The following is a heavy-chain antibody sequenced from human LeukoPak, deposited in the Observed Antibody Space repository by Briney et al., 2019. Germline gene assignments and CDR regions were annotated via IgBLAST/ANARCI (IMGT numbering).Heavy chain of an antibody. Sequence: PGGSLRLSCADSGFTFSRYWMHWVRQTPGKGLVWVSCISADGSVTRYADSVKGRFTISRDNTKSTLYLQMHSLRAEDTAVYYCARDVGNSVLYYYGMDVWGQGTTVTVSS. CDR2: ISADGSVT. CDR3: ARDVGNSVLYYYGMDV. V-gene: IGHV3-74*01. J-gene: IGHJ6*02. CDR1: GFTFSRYW. D-gene: IGHD1-26*01.